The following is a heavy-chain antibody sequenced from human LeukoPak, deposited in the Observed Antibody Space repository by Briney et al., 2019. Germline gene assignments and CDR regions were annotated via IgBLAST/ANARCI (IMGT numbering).Heavy chain of an antibody. V-gene: IGHV4-4*07. CDR2: IYTSGST. D-gene: IGHD3-16*02. CDR3: ARGDYVWGSYRYFDY. CDR1: GGSISSYY. J-gene: IGHJ4*02. Sequence: SETLSLTCTVSGGSISSYYWSWIRQPAGKGLEWTGRIYTSGSTNYNPSLKSRVTMSVDTSKNQFSLKLSSVTAVDTAVYYCARGDYVWGSYRYFDYWGQGTLVTVSS.